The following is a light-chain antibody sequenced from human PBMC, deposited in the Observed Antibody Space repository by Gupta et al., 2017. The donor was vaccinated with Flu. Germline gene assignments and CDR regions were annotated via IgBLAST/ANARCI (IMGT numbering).Light chain of an antibody. Sequence: TVVTQEPSFSVSPGGTVTLTCGLNSGSVYTSYYPSWYQQTPGQAPRTLIYSKNKRSAGVPDRFSGSIRGNKAALTITGAQADDESDYYCVLHMGTGIWVFGGGTKLTVL. J-gene: IGLJ3*02. CDR1: SGSVYTSYY. CDR2: SKN. CDR3: VLHMGTGIWV. V-gene: IGLV8-61*01.